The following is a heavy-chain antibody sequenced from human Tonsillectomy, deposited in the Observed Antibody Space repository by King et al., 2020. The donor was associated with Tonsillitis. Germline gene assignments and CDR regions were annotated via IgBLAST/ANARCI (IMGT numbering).Heavy chain of an antibody. CDR1: GGTFNTFA. V-gene: IGHV1-69*09. J-gene: IGHJ1*01. D-gene: IGHD3-22*01. Sequence: QLVQSGAEVKKPGSSVKVSCKASGGTFNTFAISWVRQAPGQGLEWMGRIIPILDITDYAQTFQGRVTITEDTSTSTADMELARLRSEDTAVYYCERGFSDSGYYYEYFQHGGQGTRLTVSS. CDR2: IIPILDIT. CDR3: ERGFSDSGYYYEYFQH.